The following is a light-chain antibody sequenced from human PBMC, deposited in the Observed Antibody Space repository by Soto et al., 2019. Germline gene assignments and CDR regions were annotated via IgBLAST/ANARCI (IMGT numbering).Light chain of an antibody. CDR3: QPRSNWPPIP. CDR1: QSVSNNY. Sequence: EIVLTQSPATLSLSPGERATLSCRASQSVSNNYLAWYQPKPGQAPRLLIYGASNRATGIPDRFSGSGSGTNFTLPISSLEPEDFAVYYCQPRSNWPPIPFGQGTRLEIK. J-gene: IGKJ5*01. V-gene: IGKV3-11*01. CDR2: GAS.